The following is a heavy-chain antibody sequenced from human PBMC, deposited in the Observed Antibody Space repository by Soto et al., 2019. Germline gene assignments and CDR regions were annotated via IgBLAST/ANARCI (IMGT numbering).Heavy chain of an antibody. CDR1: GGSVSYGNYY. CDR2: LYDSGST. V-gene: IGHV4-61*01. D-gene: IGHD3-16*01. J-gene: IGHJ6*02. CDR3: ARNVKGLVWRYYYGIDV. Sequence: PSETLSLTCTVSGGSVSYGNYYWSWIRQPPGKGLEWIGYLYDSGSTDYNPSLKSRVTISVDTSKNQFSLKLASVTAADTAVYYCARNVKGLVWRYYYGIDVWGQGTTVTVSS.